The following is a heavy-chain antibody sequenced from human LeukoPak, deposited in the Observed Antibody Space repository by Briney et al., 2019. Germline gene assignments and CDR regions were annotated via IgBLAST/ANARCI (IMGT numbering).Heavy chain of an antibody. Sequence: GGSLRLSCAASGFTFSTYAMSWVRQAPGKGLAWVSSLSGSGATTYYADSVKGRFTISRDNSKNTLYLQMNSLRAEDTAVYYCATDPPYGGYYFQYYMDVWGKGTTVTVSS. J-gene: IGHJ6*03. CDR3: ATDPPYGGYYFQYYMDV. CDR1: GFTFSTYA. CDR2: LSGSGATT. V-gene: IGHV3-23*01. D-gene: IGHD4/OR15-4a*01.